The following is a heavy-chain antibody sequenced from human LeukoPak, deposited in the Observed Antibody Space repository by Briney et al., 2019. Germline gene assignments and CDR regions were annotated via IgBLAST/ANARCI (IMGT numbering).Heavy chain of an antibody. CDR3: ARGGRGNYYGSGSYRRNYYYYYMDV. J-gene: IGHJ6*03. CDR2: ISSNGGST. V-gene: IGHV3-64*01. CDR1: GFTFSSNA. D-gene: IGHD3-10*01. Sequence: GGSLRLSCAASGFTFSSNAMHWVRQAPGKGLEYVSVISSNGGSTYYANSVKGRFTISRDSAKNSLYLQMNSLRAEDTAVYYCARGGRGNYYGSGSYRRNYYYYYMDVWGKGTTVTISS.